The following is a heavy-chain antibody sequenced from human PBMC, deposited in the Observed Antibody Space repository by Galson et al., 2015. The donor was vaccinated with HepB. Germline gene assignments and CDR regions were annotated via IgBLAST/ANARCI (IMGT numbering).Heavy chain of an antibody. Sequence: SVKVSCKASGYTFTGYYMHWVRQAPGQGLEWMGWINPNSGGTNYAQKFQGRVTMTRDTSISTAYMELSRLRSDDTAVYYCARDRYRYCSSTSCYGRGNWFDPWGQGTLVTVSS. D-gene: IGHD2-2*01. J-gene: IGHJ5*02. V-gene: IGHV1-2*02. CDR3: ARDRYRYCSSTSCYGRGNWFDP. CDR2: INPNSGGT. CDR1: GYTFTGYY.